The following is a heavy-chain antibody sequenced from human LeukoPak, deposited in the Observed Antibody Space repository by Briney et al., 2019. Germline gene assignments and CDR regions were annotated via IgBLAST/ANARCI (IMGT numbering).Heavy chain of an antibody. CDR3: ARDLGSSWYQHAFDI. J-gene: IGHJ3*02. CDR2: ISSSGSTI. V-gene: IGHV3-11*01. CDR1: GFTFSDYY. D-gene: IGHD6-13*01. Sequence: GGSLRLSCAASGFTFSDYYMRWIRQAPGKGLEWVSYISSSGSTIFYADSVKGRFTISRDNAENSLYLQMNSLRAEDTAVYYCARDLGSSWYQHAFDIWGQGTMVTVSS.